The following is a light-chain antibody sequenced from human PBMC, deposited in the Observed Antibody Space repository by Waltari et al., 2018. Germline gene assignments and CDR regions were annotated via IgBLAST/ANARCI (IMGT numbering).Light chain of an antibody. V-gene: IGKV1-6*02. Sequence: IQMTQSPSSLSASIGDTVTITCRASRDIATNLNWYQQQSGKAPKLLIYRASSLQSGVPARFSGSGSGTEFSRTISSLQPEDFATYYCQQGYDFPCTFGRGTKGEIK. J-gene: IGKJ4*01. CDR3: QQGYDFPCT. CDR1: RDIATN. CDR2: RAS.